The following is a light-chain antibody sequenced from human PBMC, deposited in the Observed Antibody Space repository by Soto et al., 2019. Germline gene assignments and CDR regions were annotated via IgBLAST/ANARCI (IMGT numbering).Light chain of an antibody. CDR2: DVS. V-gene: IGLV2-14*01. Sequence: QSALTQPASVSGSPGQSITISCTGTSSDVGGYNYVSWYQQHPGKAPKLMIYDVSTRPSGVSNRFSGSKSGNTASLTISGLQAEYEADYYCSSYTSSSTRVVFGGGTKVTVL. J-gene: IGLJ2*01. CDR3: SSYTSSSTRVV. CDR1: SSDVGGYNY.